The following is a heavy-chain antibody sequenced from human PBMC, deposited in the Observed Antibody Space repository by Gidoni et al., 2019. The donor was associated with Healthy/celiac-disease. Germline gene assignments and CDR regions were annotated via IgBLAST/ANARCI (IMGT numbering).Heavy chain of an antibody. CDR1: GYTLTSLS. CDR2: FDPEDGET. CDR3: ATVRGLAAAGIVWFDP. D-gene: IGHD6-13*01. V-gene: IGHV1-24*01. J-gene: IGHJ5*02. Sequence: QVQLVQSGAEVKKHGASVKVSCKVSGYTLTSLSMHWVRQAPGKGLEWMGGFDPEDGETIYAQKYQGRVTMTEDTSTDTAYMELSSLRSEDTAVYYCATVRGLAAAGIVWFDPWGQGTLVTVSS.